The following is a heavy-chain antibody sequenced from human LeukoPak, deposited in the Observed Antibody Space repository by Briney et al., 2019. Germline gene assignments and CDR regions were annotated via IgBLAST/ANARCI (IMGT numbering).Heavy chain of an antibody. D-gene: IGHD3-16*01. CDR1: GGTFSSYA. CDR3: ARAPDNPWGAFDI. J-gene: IGHJ3*02. CDR2: IIPILGIA. Sequence: SVKVSCKASGGTFSSYAISWVRQAPGQGLEWMGRIIPILGIANYAQKFQGRVTITADKSTSTAYMELSSLRSEDTAVYYCARAPDNPWGAFDIWGQGPMVTVSS. V-gene: IGHV1-69*04.